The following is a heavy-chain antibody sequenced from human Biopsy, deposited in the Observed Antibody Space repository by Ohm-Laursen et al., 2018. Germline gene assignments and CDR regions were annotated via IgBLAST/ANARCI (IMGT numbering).Heavy chain of an antibody. D-gene: IGHD3-10*01. J-gene: IGHJ4*02. Sequence: ASVKVSCKASGSTFNDYFIHWVRQSPGQGLEWMGWVNPNSGATKSAENFRDRVTLTRDTSISAVYIELRRLKSDDAAVYYCARDRMTDVFGGPTRTDVFDSWGQGTPVTVSS. V-gene: IGHV1-2*02. CDR1: GSTFNDYF. CDR2: VNPNSGAT. CDR3: ARDRMTDVFGGPTRTDVFDS.